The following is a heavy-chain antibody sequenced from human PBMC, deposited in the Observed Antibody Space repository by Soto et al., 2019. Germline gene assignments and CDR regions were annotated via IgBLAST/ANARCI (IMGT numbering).Heavy chain of an antibody. D-gene: IGHD3-10*01. Sequence: PSETLSLTCTVSGGSISSGGYYWSWIRQHPGKGLERIGYIYYSGSTYYNPSLKSRVTISVDTSKNQFSLKLSSVTAADTAVYYCARVSMVRGVMGLFDYWGQGTLVTVSS. CDR2: IYYSGST. V-gene: IGHV4-31*03. CDR3: ARVSMVRGVMGLFDY. J-gene: IGHJ4*02. CDR1: GGSISSGGYY.